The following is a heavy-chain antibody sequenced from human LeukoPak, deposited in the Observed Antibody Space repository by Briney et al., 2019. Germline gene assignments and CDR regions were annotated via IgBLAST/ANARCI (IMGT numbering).Heavy chain of an antibody. CDR3: AISSIAARSLDY. Sequence: GGSLRLSCAASGFTFSSYGMHWVRQAPGKGLEWVAVIRYDGSNKYYADSVKGRFTISRDNSKNTLYLQMNSLRAEDTAVYYCAISSIAARSLDYWGQGTLVTVSS. J-gene: IGHJ4*02. CDR2: IRYDGSNK. CDR1: GFTFSSYG. D-gene: IGHD6-6*01. V-gene: IGHV3-33*01.